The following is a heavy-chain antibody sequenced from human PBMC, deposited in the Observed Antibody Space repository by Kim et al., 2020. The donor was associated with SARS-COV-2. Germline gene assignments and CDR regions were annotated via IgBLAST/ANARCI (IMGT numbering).Heavy chain of an antibody. CDR3: ARGGLATISGYYYFDY. D-gene: IGHD5-12*01. Sequence: KLQGRVTMTTDTSTSTAYMELRSLRSDDTAVYYCARGGLATISGYYYFDYWGQGTLVTVSS. J-gene: IGHJ4*02. V-gene: IGHV1-18*01.